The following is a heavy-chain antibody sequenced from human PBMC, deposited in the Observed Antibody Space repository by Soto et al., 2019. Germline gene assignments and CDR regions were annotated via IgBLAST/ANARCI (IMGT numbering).Heavy chain of an antibody. CDR1: GFYLSTSGVG. V-gene: IGHV2-5*02. J-gene: IGHJ4*02. CDR2: IYWDDDK. D-gene: IGHD1-26*01. CDR3: AFHNSGRYYFHY. Sequence: QIILKESDPTLVKPTQTLTLTCTFSGFYLSTSGVGVGWIRQPPGKALEWLALIYWDDDKRYSPSLRSRLTITKDISKHQVVLTMTNMDPVCSVSYYCAFHNSGRYYFHYWGQGTLVTVSS.